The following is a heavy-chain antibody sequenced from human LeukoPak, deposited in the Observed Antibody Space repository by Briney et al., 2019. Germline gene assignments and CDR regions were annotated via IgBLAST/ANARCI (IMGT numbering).Heavy chain of an antibody. CDR1: GFTFSDYY. CDR3: AREVDTAMVPSIGDDY. V-gene: IGHV3-11*06. CDR2: ISSSSSYT. J-gene: IGHJ4*02. D-gene: IGHD5-18*01. Sequence: PGGSLRLSCAASGFTFSDYYMSWIRQAPGKGLEWVSYISSSSSYTNYADSVKGRFTISRDNAKNSLDLQMNSLRAEDTAVYYCAREVDTAMVPSIGDDYWGQGTLVTVSS.